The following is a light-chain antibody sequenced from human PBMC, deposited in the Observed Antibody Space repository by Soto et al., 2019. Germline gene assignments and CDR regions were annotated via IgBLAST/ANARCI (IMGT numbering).Light chain of an antibody. CDR3: QQYGSSPST. CDR2: GAS. Sequence: EIVLTQSPGTLSLSPGERATLSCRASQSVSSNYITWYQQKPGQAPGRLIFGASSRATGIPDRFSGSGSVTDFTLTISRLEPEDFAVYYCQQYGSSPSTFGQGTKVEIK. V-gene: IGKV3-20*01. J-gene: IGKJ1*01. CDR1: QSVSSNY.